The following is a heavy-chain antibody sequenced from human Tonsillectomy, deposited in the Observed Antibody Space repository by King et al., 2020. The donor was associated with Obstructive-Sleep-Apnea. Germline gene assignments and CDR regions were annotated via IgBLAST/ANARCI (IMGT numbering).Heavy chain of an antibody. D-gene: IGHD2-2*03. Sequence: VTLKESGPALVQSTQTLTLTCTFSGFSLTTRAMCVSWIRQPPGKALEWLALIDWDDDKYYSPSLKTRLTISKDTSKNQVALTMANMDPADTATYYCARFVADGYDAFDIWGQGTMVTVSS. CDR2: IDWDDDK. CDR3: ARFVADGYDAFDI. CDR1: GFSLTTRAMC. J-gene: IGHJ3*02. V-gene: IGHV2-70*01.